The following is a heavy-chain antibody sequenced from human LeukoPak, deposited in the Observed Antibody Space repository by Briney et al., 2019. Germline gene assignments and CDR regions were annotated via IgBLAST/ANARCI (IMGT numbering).Heavy chain of an antibody. V-gene: IGHV3-74*01. D-gene: IGHD3-3*01. CDR3: ARGFWSGYYQYYFDY. CDR1: GFTFSSYW. Sequence: GGSLRLSCAASGFTFSSYWMHWVRQAPGKGLVWVSRINSDGSSTSYADSVKGRFTISRDNAKNTLYLQMNSLRAEDTAVYYCARGFWSGYYQYYFDYWGQGTLVTVSS. J-gene: IGHJ4*02. CDR2: INSDGSST.